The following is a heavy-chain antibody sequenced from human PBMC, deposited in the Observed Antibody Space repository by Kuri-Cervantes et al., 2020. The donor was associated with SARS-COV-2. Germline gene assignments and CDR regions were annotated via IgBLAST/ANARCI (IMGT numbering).Heavy chain of an antibody. CDR1: GFTFSSYG. D-gene: IGHD6-13*01. CDR2: ISYDGSNK. V-gene: IGHV3-30*03. J-gene: IGHJ6*02. Sequence: GESLKISCAASGFTFSSYGMHWVRQAPGKGLEWVAVISYDGSNKYYADSVKGRFTISRDNSKNTLYLQMNSLRAEDTAVYYCATIAAAENLYYYYGMDVWGQGTTVTVSS. CDR3: ATIAAAENLYYYYGMDV.